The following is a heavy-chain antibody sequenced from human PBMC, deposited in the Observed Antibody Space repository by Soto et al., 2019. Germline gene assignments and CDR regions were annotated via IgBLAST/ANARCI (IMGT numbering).Heavy chain of an antibody. CDR1: GGSVSGGSYY. D-gene: IGHD5-18*01. Sequence: SETLSLTCTVSGGSVSGGSYYWSWIRQPPGKGLEWIGYIYYSGSTNYNPSLKSRVTISVDTSKNQFSLKLSSVTAADTAVYYCARFTAMVTFYFDYWGQGTLVTVSS. J-gene: IGHJ4*02. V-gene: IGHV4-61*01. CDR3: ARFTAMVTFYFDY. CDR2: IYYSGST.